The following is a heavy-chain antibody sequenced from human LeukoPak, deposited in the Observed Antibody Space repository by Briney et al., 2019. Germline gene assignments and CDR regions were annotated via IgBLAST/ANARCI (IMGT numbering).Heavy chain of an antibody. D-gene: IGHD3-10*01. Sequence: GGSLRLSCAASGFPFSSYWMHWVRKAPGKGLVWVSRINSDGSSIKYADSVKGRFTISRDNAKNTLFLQMNSLRAEDTAVYYCARFEGYGSGSNWGQGTLVTVSS. J-gene: IGHJ4*02. CDR1: GFPFSSYW. CDR2: INSDGSSI. CDR3: ARFEGYGSGSN. V-gene: IGHV3-74*03.